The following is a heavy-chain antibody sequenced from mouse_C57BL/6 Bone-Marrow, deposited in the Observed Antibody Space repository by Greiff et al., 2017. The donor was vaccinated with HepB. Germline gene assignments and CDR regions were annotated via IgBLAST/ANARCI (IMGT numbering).Heavy chain of an antibody. CDR2: SRNKANDYTT. Sequence: EVKLMDSGGGLVQSGRSLRLSCATSGFTFSDFYMEWVRQAPGKGLEWIAASRNKANDYTTEYSASVKGRFIVSRDTSQSILYLQMNALRAEDTAIYYCARDASYDYGSYWYFDVWGTGTTVTVSS. CDR1: GFTFSDFY. CDR3: ARDASYDYGSYWYFDV. D-gene: IGHD2-4*01. J-gene: IGHJ1*03. V-gene: IGHV7-1*01.